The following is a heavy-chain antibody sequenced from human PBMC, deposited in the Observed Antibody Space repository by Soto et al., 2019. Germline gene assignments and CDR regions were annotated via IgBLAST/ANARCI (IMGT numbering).Heavy chain of an antibody. Sequence: SETLSLTCAVYGGSFGGYAWSWTRQPPGKGLEWIGEINHSGSTNYNPSLKSRVTISVDKSKNQFSLKLSSVTAADTAVYYCARLTPDYGIDYWGQGTLVTVSS. J-gene: IGHJ4*02. CDR1: GGSFGGYA. D-gene: IGHD4-17*01. V-gene: IGHV4-34*01. CDR2: INHSGST. CDR3: ARLTPDYGIDY.